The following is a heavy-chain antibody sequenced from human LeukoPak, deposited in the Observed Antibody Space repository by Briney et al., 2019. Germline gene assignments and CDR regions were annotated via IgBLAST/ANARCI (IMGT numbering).Heavy chain of an antibody. D-gene: IGHD6-19*01. CDR1: GFTFSSYA. CDR3: ARDRGDDSSGWIFDY. J-gene: IGHJ4*02. Sequence: PGRSLRLSCAASGFTFSSYAMHWVRQAPGKGLEWVAVISYDGSNKYYAGSVKGRFTISRDNSKNTLYLQMNSLRAEDTAVYYCARDRGDDSSGWIFDYWGQGTLVTVSS. V-gene: IGHV3-30-3*01. CDR2: ISYDGSNK.